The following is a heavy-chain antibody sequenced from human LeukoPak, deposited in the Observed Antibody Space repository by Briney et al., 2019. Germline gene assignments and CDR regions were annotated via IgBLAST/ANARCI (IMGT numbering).Heavy chain of an antibody. V-gene: IGHV3-23*01. J-gene: IGHJ1*01. CDR2: ISGSGGRT. D-gene: IGHD2-21*02. CDR1: GITFDSYA. Sequence: GGSLRPSCAAAGITFDSYAMSWVRQAPGKGLEWISVISGSGGRTSYADSVKGRFIISRNNSKNTLHLQMRSLRAKDTAVYYCVKEKLAYCGGDCFGEYFQDWGQGTLVTVSS. CDR3: VKEKLAYCGGDCFGEYFQD.